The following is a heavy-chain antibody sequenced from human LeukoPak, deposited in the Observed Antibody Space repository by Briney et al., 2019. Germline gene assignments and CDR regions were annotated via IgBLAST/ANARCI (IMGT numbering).Heavy chain of an antibody. V-gene: IGHV3-9*03. D-gene: IGHD3-10*01. CDR1: GFTFDDYA. CDR2: ISWNSGSI. CDR3: AKGDNYGSGTYYFDH. Sequence: GRSLRLSCAASGFTFDDYAMHWVRQAPGKGLEWASGISWNSGSIDYADSVKGRFSISRDNAKNSLYLQMNSLRAEDMALYYCAKGDNYGSGTYYFDHWGQGTLVTVSS. J-gene: IGHJ4*02.